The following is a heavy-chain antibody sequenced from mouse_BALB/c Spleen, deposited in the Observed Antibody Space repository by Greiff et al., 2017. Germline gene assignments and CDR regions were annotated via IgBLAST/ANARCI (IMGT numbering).Heavy chain of an antibody. D-gene: IGHD2-1*01. V-gene: IGHV1S137*01. CDR2: ISTYYGDA. Sequence: QVQLKESGAELVRPGVSVKISCKGSGYTFTDYAMHWVKQSHAKSLEWIGVISTYYGDASYNQKFKGKATMTVDKSSSTAYMELARLTSEDSAIYYCAREDGVGGNYAFAYWGQGTLVTVSA. J-gene: IGHJ3*01. CDR3: AREDGVGGNYAFAY. CDR1: GYTFTDYA.